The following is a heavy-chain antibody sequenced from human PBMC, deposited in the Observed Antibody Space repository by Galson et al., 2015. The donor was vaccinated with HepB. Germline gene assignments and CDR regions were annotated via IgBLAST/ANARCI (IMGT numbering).Heavy chain of an antibody. CDR1: GFTLSSYS. V-gene: IGHV3-21*01. CDR2: ISSSTSYI. CDR3: ASGGREQQWLVRHFDY. J-gene: IGHJ4*02. Sequence: SLRLSCAASGFTLSSYSMNWVRQAPGKGLEWVSSISSSTSYIYYADSVKGRFTISRDNAKNSLYLQMNSLRAEDTAVYYCASGGREQQWLVRHFDYWGQGTLVTDSS. D-gene: IGHD6-19*01.